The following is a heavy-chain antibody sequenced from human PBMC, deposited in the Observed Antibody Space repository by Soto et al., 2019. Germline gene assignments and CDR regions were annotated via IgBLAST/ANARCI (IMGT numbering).Heavy chain of an antibody. J-gene: IGHJ6*02. CDR1: GFTFSSYG. CDR2: IWYDGSNK. CDR3: ARDGSSSGPYYYYGMDV. Sequence: GGSLRLCCAASGFTFSSYGMHWVRQAPGKGLEWVAVIWYDGSNKYYADSVKGRFTISRDNSKNTLYLQMNSLRAEDTAVYYCARDGSSSGPYYYYGMDVWGQGTTVTV. D-gene: IGHD6-6*01. V-gene: IGHV3-33*01.